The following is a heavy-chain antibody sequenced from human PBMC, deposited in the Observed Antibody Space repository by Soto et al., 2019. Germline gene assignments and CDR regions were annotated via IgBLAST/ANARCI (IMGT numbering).Heavy chain of an antibody. CDR3: AKTRGAMIYAISVYGMDV. J-gene: IGHJ6*02. V-gene: IGHV3-23*01. D-gene: IGHD2-8*01. CDR1: GFTFSSYA. CDR2: ISGSADST. Sequence: PGRSLRLCCTAAGFTFSSYAMSWVSQTTGKGLEWVSAISGSADSTFYADSVKGRFTISRDNSKSTLYLQINSLRAEDTAVYYCAKTRGAMIYAISVYGMDVWGQGTTVTVSS.